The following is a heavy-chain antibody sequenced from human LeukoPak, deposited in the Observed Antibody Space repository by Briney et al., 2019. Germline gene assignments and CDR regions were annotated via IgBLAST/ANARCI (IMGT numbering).Heavy chain of an antibody. Sequence: ASVKVSCKASRGTFSSYAISWVRQAPGQGLEWMGGIIPISGTANYAQKFQGRVTITADESTSTAYMDLSSLRSEDTAVYYCARDRRLLWFGGDFDYWGQGTLVTVSS. CDR2: IIPISGTA. V-gene: IGHV1-69*13. CDR1: RGTFSSYA. J-gene: IGHJ4*02. CDR3: ARDRRLLWFGGDFDY. D-gene: IGHD3-10*01.